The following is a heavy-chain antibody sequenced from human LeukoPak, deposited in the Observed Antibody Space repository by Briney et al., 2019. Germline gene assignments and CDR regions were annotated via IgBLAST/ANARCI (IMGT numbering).Heavy chain of an antibody. J-gene: IGHJ4*02. CDR1: GGSISSYY. CDR3: ARDYSYGDYPEY. D-gene: IGHD4-17*01. V-gene: IGHV4-59*01. CDR2: IYYSGST. Sequence: SETLSLTCTVSGGSISSYYWSWIRQPPGKGLEWIGYIYYSGSTNYNPSLKSRVTISVDTSKNQFSLKLSSVTAADTAVYYCARDYSYGDYPEYWGQGTLVTVSS.